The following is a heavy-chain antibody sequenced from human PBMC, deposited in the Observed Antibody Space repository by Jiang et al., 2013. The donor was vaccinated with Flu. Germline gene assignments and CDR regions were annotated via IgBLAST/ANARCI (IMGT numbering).Heavy chain of an antibody. J-gene: IGHJ4*02. CDR2: IYYSGST. Sequence: GPGLVKPSETLSLTCTVSGGSISSSSYYWGWIRQPPGKGLEWIGSIYYSGSTYYSPSLKSRVTISVDTSKNQFSLNLSSVTAADTAVYYCARRRHSVRGYCSGGSCYPPIDYWGQGTLVTVSS. V-gene: IGHV4-39*01. D-gene: IGHD2-15*01. CDR3: ARRRHSVRGYCSGGSCYPPIDY. CDR1: GGSISSSSYY.